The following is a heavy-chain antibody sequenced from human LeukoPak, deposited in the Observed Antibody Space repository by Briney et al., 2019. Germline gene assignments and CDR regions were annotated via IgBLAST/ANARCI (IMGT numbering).Heavy chain of an antibody. CDR2: IKQDGSEK. CDR3: ARDQTLHRFLGWLGQFDY. J-gene: IGHJ4*02. CDR1: GFTFSSYW. V-gene: IGHV3-7*01. D-gene: IGHD3-3*01. Sequence: GGSLRLSCAASGFTFSSYWMNWVRQAPGKGLEWVANIKQDGSEKYYVDSVKGRFTISRDNAKNSLYLQMNSLRAEDTAVYYCARDQTLHRFLGWLGQFDYWGQGTLVTVSS.